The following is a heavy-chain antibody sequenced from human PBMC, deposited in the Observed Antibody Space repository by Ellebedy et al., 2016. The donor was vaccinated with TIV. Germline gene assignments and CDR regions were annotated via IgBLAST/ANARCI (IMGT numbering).Heavy chain of an antibody. CDR3: ATWNMAQWSPHGMDA. D-gene: IGHD2/OR15-2a*01. CDR2: IKHRGGT. CDR1: GGSISSSSYY. V-gene: IGHV4-39*07. Sequence: MPSETLSLTCTVSGGSISSSSYYWGWIRQSPGKGLEWIGDIKHRGGTNYNPSLESRVDISIDTTMNQFSLRLGSVTAADTGVYYCATWNMAQWSPHGMDAWGQGTTVTVSS. J-gene: IGHJ6*02.